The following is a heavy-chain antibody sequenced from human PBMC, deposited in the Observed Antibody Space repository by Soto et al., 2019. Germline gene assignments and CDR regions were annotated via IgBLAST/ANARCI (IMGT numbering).Heavy chain of an antibody. V-gene: IGHV1-24*01. D-gene: IGHD1-20*01. CDR3: ARDVAITDVDY. CDR1: GYTLTELS. CDR2: FDPEDGET. J-gene: IGHJ4*02. Sequence: ASLKVSCNVSGYTLTELSMHWVRQAPGKGLEWMGGFDPEDGETIYAQKFQGRVTMTTDISTSTAYMELRSLRSDDTAVYYCARDVAITDVDYWGKGTLVT.